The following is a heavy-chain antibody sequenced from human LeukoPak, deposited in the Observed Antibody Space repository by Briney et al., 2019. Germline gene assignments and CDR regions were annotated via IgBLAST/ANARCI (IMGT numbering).Heavy chain of an antibody. CDR3: ARGQTLTF. J-gene: IGHJ4*02. Sequence: PGRSLRLSCAASGFAFSSYAMHWVRQAPGKGLEWVAVISYDGSNKYYADSVKGRFTISRDNSKNTLYLQMNSLRAEDTAVYYCARGQTLTFWGQGTLVTVSS. CDR1: GFAFSSYA. CDR2: ISYDGSNK. V-gene: IGHV3-30*04. D-gene: IGHD3-16*01.